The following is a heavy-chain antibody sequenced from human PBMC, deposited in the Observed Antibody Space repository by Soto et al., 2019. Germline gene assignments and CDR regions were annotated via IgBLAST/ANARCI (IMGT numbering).Heavy chain of an antibody. J-gene: IGHJ6*03. CDR3: PRLEGTRTTNFYNYMDV. CDR2: IIPKLGIT. CDR1: VGTFSDYN. D-gene: IGHD2-8*01. Sequence: VQLVQSGAEVKRPGASVKVSCKAPVGTFSDYNIAWVRQARGQGLEWMGRIIPKLGITNYAHKFQDRVRITADKATSTSYIELTSLRYEDTAVYFCPRLEGTRTTNFYNYMDVWGEGTYVTVS. V-gene: IGHV1-69*02.